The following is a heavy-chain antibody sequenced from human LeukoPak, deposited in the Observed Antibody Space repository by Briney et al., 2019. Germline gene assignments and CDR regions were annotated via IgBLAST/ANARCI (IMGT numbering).Heavy chain of an antibody. D-gene: IGHD2-15*01. CDR1: GFSFSSCG. J-gene: IGHJ3*02. Sequence: GGSLRLSCAASGFSFSSCGMTWVRQAPGKGLVWVSRINSDGSSTTYADSVKGRFTVSRDNAKNTLYLQMNSLRAEDTAVYYCASRGVVTGAFDIWGQGTM. CDR3: ASRGVVTGAFDI. V-gene: IGHV3-74*01. CDR2: INSDGSST.